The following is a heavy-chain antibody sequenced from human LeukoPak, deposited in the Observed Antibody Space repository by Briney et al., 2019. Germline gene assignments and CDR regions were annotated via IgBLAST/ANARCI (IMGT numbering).Heavy chain of an antibody. V-gene: IGHV3-53*01. J-gene: IGHJ3*02. CDR1: GFPFSSNY. CDR2: IYSGGST. D-gene: IGHD3-22*01. CDR3: ATKDSSGYIDAFDI. Sequence: PGGSLRLPCAASGFPFSSNYMSWVGRAPGKGLEWVSVIYSGGSTYYADSVKGRFTISRDNSKNTLYLQMSSLRAEDTAVYYCATKDSSGYIDAFDIWGQGTMVTVSS.